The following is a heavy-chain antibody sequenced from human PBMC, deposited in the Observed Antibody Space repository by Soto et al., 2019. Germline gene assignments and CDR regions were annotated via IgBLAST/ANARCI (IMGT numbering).Heavy chain of an antibody. CDR1: GYTFTSYA. CDR3: ASVISGWYYFDY. V-gene: IGHV1-3*01. Sequence: QVQLVQSGAEVKKPGASVKVSCKASGYTFTSYAMHWVRQAPGQRLEWMGWINAGNGNTKYSQKFQGRVTITRATAASPAYIELSSLRSEDPAVYYCASVISGWYYFDYWGQGTLVTVSS. CDR2: INAGNGNT. J-gene: IGHJ4*02. D-gene: IGHD6-19*01.